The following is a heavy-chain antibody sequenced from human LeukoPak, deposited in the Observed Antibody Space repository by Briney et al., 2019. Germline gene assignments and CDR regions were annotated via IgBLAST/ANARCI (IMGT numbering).Heavy chain of an antibody. CDR1: GGSVSGYY. CDR2: IYYSGST. V-gene: IGHV4-59*02. J-gene: IGHJ5*02. Sequence: PSETLFLTCTVPGGSVSGYYWSWIRQPPGKGLEWIGYIYYSGSTNYNPSLKSRVTISVDTSENQFSLKLTSVTAADTAVYYCARDREYSSSGLVWFDPWGHGILVTVSS. CDR3: ARDREYSSSGLVWFDP. D-gene: IGHD6-6*01.